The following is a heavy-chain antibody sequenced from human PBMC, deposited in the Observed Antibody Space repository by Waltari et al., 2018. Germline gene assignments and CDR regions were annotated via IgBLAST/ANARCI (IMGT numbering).Heavy chain of an antibody. Sequence: EVKLVESGGDLVKPGGSLRLSCAASGLTFRTTWMSWVRQAPGKGLEWIARVKSKNDGGTIDYVASVKDRFTISRDDSKNTLYLQMDSLKTEDTAMYYCTTDPRHWGQGTLVTVSS. J-gene: IGHJ4*02. CDR2: VKSKNDGGTI. CDR3: TTDPRH. CDR1: GLTFRTTW. V-gene: IGHV3-15*01.